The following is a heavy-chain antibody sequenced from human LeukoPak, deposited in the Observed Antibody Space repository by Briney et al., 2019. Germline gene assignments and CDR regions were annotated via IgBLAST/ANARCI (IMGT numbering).Heavy chain of an antibody. V-gene: IGHV3-7*01. CDR3: AREEWYLLTGYYNDY. D-gene: IGHD3-9*01. J-gene: IGHJ4*02. CDR1: GFTFSSYR. Sequence: GGSLRLSCAASGFTFSSYRMSWVRQAPGKGLEWVANINQDGSEKDYVDSVKGRFTISRDNAKNSLYLQMNSLRAEDTAVYYCAREEWYLLTGYYNDYWGQGSLVTVSS. CDR2: INQDGSEK.